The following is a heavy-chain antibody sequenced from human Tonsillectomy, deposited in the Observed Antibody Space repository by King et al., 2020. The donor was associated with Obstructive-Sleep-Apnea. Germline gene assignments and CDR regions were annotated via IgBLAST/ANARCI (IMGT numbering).Heavy chain of an antibody. V-gene: IGHV3-43D*03. CDR1: GFTFDDYA. Sequence: GQLVQSGGVVVQPGGSLRLSCAASGFTFDDYAMHWVRQAPGKGLEWVSLISWDGGRTYYTDSLKGRFTISRDNSKNSLYLQMNSLRPEDTALYYCAKPEVSGWHINSYGMDVWGQGTTVTVSS. CDR2: ISWDGGRT. D-gene: IGHD6-19*01. J-gene: IGHJ6*02. CDR3: AKPEVSGWHINSYGMDV.